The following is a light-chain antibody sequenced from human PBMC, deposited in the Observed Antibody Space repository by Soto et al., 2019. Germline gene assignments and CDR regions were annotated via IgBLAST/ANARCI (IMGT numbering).Light chain of an antibody. V-gene: IGKV1-39*01. J-gene: IGKJ1*01. CDR1: QSISSY. CDR3: QQSYSTPPT. CDR2: AAS. Sequence: DIQMTQGGASLSASVGYRVTITCRASQSISSYLNWYQQKPGKAPKLLIYAASSLQSGVPSRFSGSGSGTDFTLTISSLQPEDFATYYCQQSYSTPPTFGQGTKVDI.